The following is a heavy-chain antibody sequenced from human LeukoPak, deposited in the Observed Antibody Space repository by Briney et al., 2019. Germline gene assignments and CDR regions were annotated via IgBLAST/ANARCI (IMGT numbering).Heavy chain of an antibody. CDR2: IYYSGST. V-gene: IGHV4-59*01. CDR1: GGSISSYY. J-gene: IGHJ4*02. Sequence: SGTLSLTCTVSGGSISSYYWSWIRQPPGKGLEWIGYIYYSGSTNYNPSLKSRVTISVDTSKNQFSLKLSSVTAADTAVYYCARNSAGYSSGWYGYWGQGTLVTVSS. D-gene: IGHD6-19*01. CDR3: ARNSAGYSSGWYGY.